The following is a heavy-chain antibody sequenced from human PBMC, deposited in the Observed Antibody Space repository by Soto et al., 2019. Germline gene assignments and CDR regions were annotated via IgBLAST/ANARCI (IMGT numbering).Heavy chain of an antibody. CDR1: GFIVSASY. D-gene: IGHD6-13*01. Sequence: EVQLVETGGGLIQPGGSLRRSCAATGFIVSASYMSWVRQAPGKGLEWVSVIYSDGRTYYADSVKGRFTISRDNSKNTLYLQMNSLSAEDTAVYYCARCSGWYGQCYFDCWGQGTLVTVSS. J-gene: IGHJ4*02. CDR2: IYSDGRT. CDR3: ARCSGWYGQCYFDC. V-gene: IGHV3-53*02.